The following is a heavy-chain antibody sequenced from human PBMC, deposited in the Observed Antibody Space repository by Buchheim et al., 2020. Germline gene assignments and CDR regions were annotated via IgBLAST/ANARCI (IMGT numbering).Heavy chain of an antibody. V-gene: IGHV3-30*04. CDR3: ARGGDMRYIAAPLYYFDY. J-gene: IGHJ4*02. D-gene: IGHD6-6*01. Sequence: QVQLVESGGGVVQPGRSLRLSCAASGFTFSSYAMHWVRQAPGKGLEWVAVISYDGSNKYYADSVKGRFTISRDNSKNTLYLQMNSLRAEDTAVYYCARGGDMRYIAAPLYYFDYWGRGTL. CDR1: GFTFSSYA. CDR2: ISYDGSNK.